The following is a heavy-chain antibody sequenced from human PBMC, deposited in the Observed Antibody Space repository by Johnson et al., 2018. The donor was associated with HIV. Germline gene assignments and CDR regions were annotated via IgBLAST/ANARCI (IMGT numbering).Heavy chain of an antibody. V-gene: IGHV3-66*02. D-gene: IGHD4-23*01. Sequence: VQLVESGGGLVQPGGSLRLSCAASGFTVIGNYMSWVRQAPGKGLEWVSVIYSGGSTYYADSVRGRSTLSRDNSRNTVFLQMNSLRAEDTALYYCASQRWKQGDAFDIWGQGTMVTVSS. CDR2: IYSGGST. J-gene: IGHJ3*02. CDR3: ASQRWKQGDAFDI. CDR1: GFTVIGNY.